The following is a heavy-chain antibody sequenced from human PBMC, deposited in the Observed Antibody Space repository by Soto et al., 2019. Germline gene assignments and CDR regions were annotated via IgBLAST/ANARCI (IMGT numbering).Heavy chain of an antibody. CDR3: ARDIAWGHLTQSNAFDI. D-gene: IGHD3-16*01. CDR2: ISSSSSYI. J-gene: IGHJ3*02. V-gene: IGHV3-21*01. Sequence: GGSLRLSCAASGFTFSSYSMNWVRQAPGKGLEWVSSISSSSSYIYYADSVKGRFTISRDNAKNSLYLQMNSLRAEDTAVYYCARDIAWGHLTQSNAFDIWGQGTMVTVSS. CDR1: GFTFSSYS.